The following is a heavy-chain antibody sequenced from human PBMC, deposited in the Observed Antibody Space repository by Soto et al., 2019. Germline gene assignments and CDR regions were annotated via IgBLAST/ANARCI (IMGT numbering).Heavy chain of an antibody. Sequence: TSETLSLTCSVSGDSVSSYYWSWVRQPPGKELEWIGYIYYSGSTNYNPSLKSRVTISVDRSKNQFSLKLSSVTAADTAVYYCARTPDIWGQGTMVTVSS. CDR2: IYYSGST. CDR3: ARTPDI. CDR1: GDSVSSYY. J-gene: IGHJ3*02. V-gene: IGHV4-59*02.